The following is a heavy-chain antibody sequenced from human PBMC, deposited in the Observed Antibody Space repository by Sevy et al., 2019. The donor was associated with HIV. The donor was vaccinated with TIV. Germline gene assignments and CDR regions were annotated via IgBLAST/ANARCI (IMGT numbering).Heavy chain of an antibody. CDR1: GYSFASYG. J-gene: IGHJ5*02. CDR3: ARCLGGLRPWEYNWFDP. V-gene: IGHV1-18*01. D-gene: IGHD1-26*01. Sequence: ASVKVSCKASGYSFASYGISWVRQAPGQGLEWMGWVTPYNGNKKYAEKLQGRVSMTTDTSTSTGYMELRSLRSDDTAVYYRARCLGGLRPWEYNWFDPWGQGTLVTVSS. CDR2: VTPYNGNK.